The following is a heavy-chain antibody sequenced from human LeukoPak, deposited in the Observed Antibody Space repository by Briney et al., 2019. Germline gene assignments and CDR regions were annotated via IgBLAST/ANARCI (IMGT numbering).Heavy chain of an antibody. D-gene: IGHD3-10*01. V-gene: IGHV3-30-3*01. J-gene: IGHJ4*02. CDR3: ARARYYYGSGSYIDY. CDR2: ISYDGSNK. Sequence: PGGSLRLSCAASGFTFSSYAMHWVRQAPVKGLEWVAVISYDGSNKYYADSVKGRFTISRDNSKNTLYLQMNSLRAEDTAVYYCARARYYYGSGSYIDYWGQGTLVTVSS. CDR1: GFTFSSYA.